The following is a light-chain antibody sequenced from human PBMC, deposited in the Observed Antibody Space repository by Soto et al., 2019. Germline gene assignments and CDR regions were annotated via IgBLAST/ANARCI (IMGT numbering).Light chain of an antibody. CDR2: DVS. CDR1: SSDVGCYNY. V-gene: IGLV2-14*01. CDR3: SSYTSISTWV. Sequence: QSALTQPASVSGSPGQSITISCTGTSSDVGCYNYVSWYQQHPGKAPKLMIYDVSNRPSGVSNRFSGSKSGNTASLTISGHQAEDEANYYCSSYTSISTWVFGGGTQLTVL. J-gene: IGLJ3*02.